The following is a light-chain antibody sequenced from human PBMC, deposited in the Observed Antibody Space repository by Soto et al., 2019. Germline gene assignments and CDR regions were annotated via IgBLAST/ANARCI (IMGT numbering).Light chain of an antibody. CDR3: QTWGTGIRV. J-gene: IGLJ3*02. V-gene: IGLV4-69*01. Sequence: QAVVTQSPSASASLGASVKLTCTLSSGHSSYAIAWHQQQPEQGPRYLMKLNSDGSHSQGDGIPDRFSGSSSEAERYLTIASLQSEDEADYYCQTWGTGIRVFGGGTKLTVL. CDR2: LNSDGSH. CDR1: SGHSSYA.